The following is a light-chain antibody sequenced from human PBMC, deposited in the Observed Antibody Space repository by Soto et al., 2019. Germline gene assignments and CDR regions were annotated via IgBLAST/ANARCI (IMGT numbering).Light chain of an antibody. Sequence: VFTQCPGTLCLCKGDRASLSCRASQSVTSTYLAWYQQKPGQAPRLLIHGASTRAPGFPARFSGSGSGTDFTLTICSLQSEDFAVYYCQQYDNWPWTFGQGTKVDIK. CDR1: QSVTSTY. J-gene: IGKJ1*01. V-gene: IGKV3-15*01. CDR3: QQYDNWPWT. CDR2: GAS.